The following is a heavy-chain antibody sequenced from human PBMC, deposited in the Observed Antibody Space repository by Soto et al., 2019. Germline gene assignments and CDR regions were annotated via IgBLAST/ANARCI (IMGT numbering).Heavy chain of an antibody. CDR3: ARHVEPGIAVAGRN. CDR2: IYYSGST. D-gene: IGHD6-19*01. V-gene: IGHV4-39*01. J-gene: IGHJ4*02. CDR1: GGSISSSSYY. Sequence: SETLSLTCTVSGGSISSSSYYWGWIRQPPGKGLEWIGSIYYSGSTYYNPSLKSRVTISVDTSKNQFSLKLSSVTAADTAVYYCARHVEPGIAVAGRNWGQGTLVTVSS.